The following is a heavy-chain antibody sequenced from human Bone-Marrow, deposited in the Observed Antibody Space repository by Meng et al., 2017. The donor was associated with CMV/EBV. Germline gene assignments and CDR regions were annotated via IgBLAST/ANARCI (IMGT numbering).Heavy chain of an antibody. CDR1: GGTFSSYA. V-gene: IGHV1-69*13. D-gene: IGHD2-21*01. J-gene: IGHJ6*02. Sequence: SVKVSCKASGGTFSSYAISWVRQAPGQGLEWMGGIIPMFGPARYIEKFQGRVTITADEYTGTVYLELRSLRYEDTAVYYCARSLEVSAVVYHYYGLDFWGLGTTVTVSS. CDR2: IIPMFGPA. CDR3: ARSLEVSAVVYHYYGLDF.